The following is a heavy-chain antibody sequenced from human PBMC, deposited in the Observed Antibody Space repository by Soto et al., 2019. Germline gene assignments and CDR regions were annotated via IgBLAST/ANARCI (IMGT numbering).Heavy chain of an antibody. V-gene: IGHV3-23*01. J-gene: IGHJ4*02. D-gene: IGHD3-22*01. Sequence: GGSLRLSCAASGFTFSSYAMSWVRQAPGKGLEWVSAISGSGGSTYYADSVKGRFTISRDNSKNTLYLQMNSLRAEDTAVYYCAKKSPSRFYYDSSGYTDCWGQGPLVTVSS. CDR2: ISGSGGST. CDR3: AKKSPSRFYYDSSGYTDC. CDR1: GFTFSSYA.